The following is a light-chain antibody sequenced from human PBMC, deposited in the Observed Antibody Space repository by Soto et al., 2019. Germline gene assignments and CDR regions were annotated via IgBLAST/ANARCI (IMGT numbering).Light chain of an antibody. CDR1: SSDVGGSNY. Sequence: QSALTQPASVSGSPGQSITISCAGTSSDVGGSNYVSWYQQHPGKAPKLMIYDVHNRPSGVSNRFSGSKSGNTASLTISGLQAEDEADYYCSSHSSSGNIEVFGAGTKLTVL. V-gene: IGLV2-14*03. CDR3: SSHSSSGNIEV. CDR2: DVH. J-gene: IGLJ2*01.